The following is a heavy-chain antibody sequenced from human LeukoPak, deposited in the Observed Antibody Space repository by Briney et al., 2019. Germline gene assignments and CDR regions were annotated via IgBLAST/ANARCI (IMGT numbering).Heavy chain of an antibody. CDR3: AKDREYYYDSSGYYYWDFDY. CDR1: GFTFRGYA. J-gene: IGHJ4*02. CDR2: ISYDGSNK. V-gene: IGHV3-30*18. D-gene: IGHD3-22*01. Sequence: GGSLRLSCAASGFTFRGYAMNWVRQAPGKGLEWVAVISYDGSNKYYADSVKGRFTISRDNSKNTLYLQMNSLRAEDTAVYYCAKDREYYYDSSGYYYWDFDYWGQGTLVTVSS.